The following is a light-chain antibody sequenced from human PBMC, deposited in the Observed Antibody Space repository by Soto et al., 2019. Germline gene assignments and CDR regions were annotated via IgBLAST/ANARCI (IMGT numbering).Light chain of an antibody. Sequence: ASVSGSPGQSITISCTGTISDGGTYKYVSWYQQQPGQAPKVLIYEVSNRPTGVSNRFSGSKSGHTASLTVSGVQAEDEPDYYCGSYTTDVFGSGTKVTV. CDR1: ISDGGTYKY. CDR2: EVS. J-gene: IGLJ1*01. V-gene: IGLV2-14*01. CDR3: GSYTTDV.